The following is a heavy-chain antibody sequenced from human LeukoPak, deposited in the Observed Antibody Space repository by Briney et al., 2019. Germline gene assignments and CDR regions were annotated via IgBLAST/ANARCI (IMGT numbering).Heavy chain of an antibody. J-gene: IGHJ6*03. D-gene: IGHD6-13*01. CDR3: AGIYSSSWSYYMDV. CDR1: GGSISSYY. Sequence: PSETLSLTCTDSGGSISSYYWSWIRQPAGKGLEWIGRIYTSGSTNYNPSLKSRVTMSVDTSKNQFSLKLSSATAADTAVYYCAGIYSSSWSYYMDVWGKGTTVTVSS. V-gene: IGHV4-4*07. CDR2: IYTSGST.